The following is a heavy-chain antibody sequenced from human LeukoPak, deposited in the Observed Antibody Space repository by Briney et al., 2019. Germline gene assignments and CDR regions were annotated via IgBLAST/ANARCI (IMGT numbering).Heavy chain of an antibody. V-gene: IGHV4-31*03. CDR3: ARHEKNGGYYDN. Sequence: PSQTLSLTCTVSGGSISSGGYYWSWIRQHPGKGLEWIGYIYYSGSTYYNPSLKSRVTISVDTSKNQFSLQLRSVTAADTAVYYCARHEKNGGYYDNWGQGTLVTVSS. J-gene: IGHJ4*02. CDR1: GGSISSGGYY. CDR2: IYYSGST. D-gene: IGHD3-22*01.